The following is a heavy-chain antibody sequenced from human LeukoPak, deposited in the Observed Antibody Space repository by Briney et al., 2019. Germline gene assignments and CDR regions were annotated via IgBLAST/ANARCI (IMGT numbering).Heavy chain of an antibody. CDR1: GFNFGDYA. Sequence: PGRSLRLSRARSGFNFGDYAMTWVRQAPGKGLEWVGFIRSKAYGATTEYAASVKGRFTISRDDSNTIAYLQMNSLKTEDTAVYYCTRDPYYYGSSGHEWFDPWGQGTLVTVSS. D-gene: IGHD3-22*01. CDR3: TRDPYYYGSSGHEWFDP. J-gene: IGHJ5*02. V-gene: IGHV3-49*04. CDR2: IRSKAYGATT.